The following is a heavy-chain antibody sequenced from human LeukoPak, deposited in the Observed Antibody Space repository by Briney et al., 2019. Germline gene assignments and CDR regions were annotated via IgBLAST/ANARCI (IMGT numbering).Heavy chain of an antibody. J-gene: IGHJ4*02. CDR2: IHPGDSET. Sequence: GESLKISCTGSGYGFTSYWIGWVRQTPGTGPEYMGIIHPGDSETKYSPSFQGQVTISVDGSRTTAFLQWSSLKASDTAMYYCARLGNYGDYGDYWGQGTLVTVSP. V-gene: IGHV5-51*01. D-gene: IGHD4-17*01. CDR3: ARLGNYGDYGDY. CDR1: GYGFTSYW.